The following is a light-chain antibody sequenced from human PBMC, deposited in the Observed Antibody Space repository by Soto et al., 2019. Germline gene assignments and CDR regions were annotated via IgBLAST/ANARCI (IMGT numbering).Light chain of an antibody. CDR2: KGS. V-gene: IGKV1-5*03. J-gene: IGKJ2*02. Sequence: DIQMTQSTSTLSASVGDRVTITCRASQSISIWLAWYQQKPGKAPKLLIYKGSTVESRVPSRFSGSGSGTEFTLTISSLQPDDSATYYCQQYDTYCTFGQGTKLEIK. CDR3: QQYDTYCT. CDR1: QSISIW.